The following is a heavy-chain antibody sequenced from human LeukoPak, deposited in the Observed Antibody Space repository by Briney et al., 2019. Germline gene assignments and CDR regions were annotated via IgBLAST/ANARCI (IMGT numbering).Heavy chain of an antibody. CDR2: IGSTGNTI. J-gene: IGHJ4*02. Sequence: QPGGSLRLSCATSGFTFSSFEMNWVRQAPGKGLEWVSYIGSTGNTIYYADSVKGRFTISRDNAKSSLYLRMNSLRAEDTAVYYCARDSSGNFIPDYFDYWGQGTLVTVSS. CDR3: ARDSSGNFIPDYFDY. CDR1: GFTFSSFE. V-gene: IGHV3-48*03. D-gene: IGHD3-10*01.